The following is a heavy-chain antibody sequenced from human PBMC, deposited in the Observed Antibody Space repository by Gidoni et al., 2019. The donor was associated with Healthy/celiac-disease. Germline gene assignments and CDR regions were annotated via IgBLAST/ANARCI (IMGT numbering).Heavy chain of an antibody. D-gene: IGHD5-12*01. CDR1: GVSISSSSYY. J-gene: IGHJ4*02. V-gene: IGHV4-39*01. Sequence: QLQLQESGPGLVKPSETLSLTCTVSGVSISSSSYYWGWIRQPPGKGLEWIGSIYYSGSTYYNPSLKSRVTISVDTSKNQFSLKLSSVTAAETAVYYCARGGGYDWDFDYWGQGTLVTVSA. CDR3: ARGGGYDWDFDY. CDR2: IYYSGST.